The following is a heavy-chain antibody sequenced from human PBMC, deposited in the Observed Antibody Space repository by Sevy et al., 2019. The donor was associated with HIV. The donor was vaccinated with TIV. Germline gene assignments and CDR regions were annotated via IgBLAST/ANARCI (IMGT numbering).Heavy chain of an antibody. CDR2: IIPIFGTA. V-gene: IGHV1-69*13. Sequence: ASVKVSCKASGGTFSSYAISWVRQAPGQGLEWMGGIIPIFGTANYSQKFQGRVTITADESTSTAYMELSSLRSEDTAVYYCARGPMQTGTRSGYYYYGMDVWGQGTTVTVSS. J-gene: IGHJ6*02. D-gene: IGHD1-1*01. CDR1: GGTFSSYA. CDR3: ARGPMQTGTRSGYYYYGMDV.